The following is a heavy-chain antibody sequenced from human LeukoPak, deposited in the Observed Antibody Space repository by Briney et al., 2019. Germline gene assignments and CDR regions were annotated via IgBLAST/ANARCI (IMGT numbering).Heavy chain of an antibody. D-gene: IGHD6-19*01. CDR3: ACEAGYSSGPLPFDP. J-gene: IGHJ5*02. CDR2: IKQDGSEK. V-gene: IGHV3-7*01. CDR1: GFTFSSYW. Sequence: GGSLRLSCAASGFTFSSYWMSWVRQAPGKGLEWVANIKQDGSEKYYVDSVKGRFTISRDNAKNSLYLQMNSLRAEDTAVSCCACEAGYSSGPLPFDPWGQGTLVTVSS.